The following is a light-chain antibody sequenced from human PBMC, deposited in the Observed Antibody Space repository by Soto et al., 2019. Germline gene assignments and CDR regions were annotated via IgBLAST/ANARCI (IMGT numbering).Light chain of an antibody. CDR3: QSYDSSLNAYV. J-gene: IGLJ1*01. Sequence: QAVVTQPPSVSGAPGQRVTMSCTGSSSNIGAGYDVHWYQQLPGTAPKLLIYGNSNRPSGVPDRFSGSKSGTSASLAITGLQAEDEADSYCQSYDSSLNAYVFGTGTKLTVL. CDR1: SSNIGAGYD. V-gene: IGLV1-40*01. CDR2: GNS.